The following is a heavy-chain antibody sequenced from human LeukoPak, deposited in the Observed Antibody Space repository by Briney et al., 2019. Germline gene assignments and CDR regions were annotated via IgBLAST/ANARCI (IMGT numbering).Heavy chain of an antibody. V-gene: IGHV6-1*01. J-gene: IGHJ4*02. CDR3: AREYSRGRFDY. D-gene: IGHD5-18*01. CDR1: GDSFSSNSAA. CDR2: TYYRSKWYN. Sequence: SQTLSLTCGISGDSFSSNSAAWHWLRQSPSGGLEWLGRTYYRSKWYNNYAVSVKSRITINPDSSKNQVSLQLNSVTPEDTAMYYCAREYSRGRFDYWGQGTLVTVSS.